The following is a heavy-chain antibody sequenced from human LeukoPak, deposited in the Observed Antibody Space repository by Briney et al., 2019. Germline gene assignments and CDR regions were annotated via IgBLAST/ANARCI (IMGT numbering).Heavy chain of an antibody. J-gene: IGHJ4*02. D-gene: IGHD1-1*01. CDR3: AKDRALWSFDY. CDR1: GFTFSYSA. CDR2: ITGSGSNT. Sequence: GGSLRLPCAASGFTFSYSAMTWDRQAPGKGLEWVSAITGSGSNTYYADSVKGRFTISRDNSENMVYLQMNSLRAEDTAVYYCAKDRALWSFDYWGQGTLVTVSS. V-gene: IGHV3-23*01.